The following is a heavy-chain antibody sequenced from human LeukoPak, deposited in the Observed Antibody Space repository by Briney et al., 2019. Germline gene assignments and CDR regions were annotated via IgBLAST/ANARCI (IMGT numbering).Heavy chain of an antibody. CDR1: GFTFSSYG. CDR3: AKDPRRNPSIAAAGKSWYFDY. V-gene: IGHV3-33*06. Sequence: GRSLRLSCAASGFTFSSYGMHWVRQAPGTGLELVAVIWYDGSNKYYADSVKGRFTISRDNSKNTLYLQMNSLRAEDTAVYYCAKDPRRNPSIAAAGKSWYFDYWGQGTLVTVSS. D-gene: IGHD6-13*01. J-gene: IGHJ4*02. CDR2: IWYDGSNK.